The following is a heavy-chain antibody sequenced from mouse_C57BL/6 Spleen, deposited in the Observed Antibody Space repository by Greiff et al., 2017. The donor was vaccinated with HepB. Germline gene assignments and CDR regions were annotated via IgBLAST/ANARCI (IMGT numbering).Heavy chain of an antibody. Sequence: EVMLVESEGGLVQPGSSMKLSCTASGFTFSDYYMAWVRQVPEKGLEWVANINYDGSSTYYLDSLKSRFIISRDNAKNILYLQMSSLKSEDTATYYCARAPYYSKTYYFDYWGQGTTLTVSS. CDR1: GFTFSDYY. CDR2: INYDGSST. V-gene: IGHV5-16*01. D-gene: IGHD2-5*01. CDR3: ARAPYYSKTYYFDY. J-gene: IGHJ2*01.